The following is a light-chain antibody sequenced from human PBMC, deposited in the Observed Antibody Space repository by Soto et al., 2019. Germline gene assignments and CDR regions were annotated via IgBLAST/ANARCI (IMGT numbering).Light chain of an antibody. CDR3: QQYTSSPWT. V-gene: IGKV3-20*01. CDR2: AAS. J-gene: IGKJ1*01. CDR1: QSVSSSY. Sequence: EIVLTQSPGTLSLSPGERATLSCRASQSVSSSYLAWYQQKPGQAPRLLIYAASSRATGIPDRFSGSGSGTDFTLTINRLEPEDFAVYYCQQYTSSPWTFGQGTKVEIK.